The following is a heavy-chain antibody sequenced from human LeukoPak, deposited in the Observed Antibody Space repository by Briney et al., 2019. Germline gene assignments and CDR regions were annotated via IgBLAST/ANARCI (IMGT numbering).Heavy chain of an antibody. CDR1: GFTFSSYE. CDR3: AGDPPYDSGVGFDI. CDR2: ISSSGSTI. J-gene: IGHJ3*02. Sequence: PGGSLRLSCAASGFTFSSYEMNWVRQAPGKGLEWVSYISSSGSTIYYADSVKGRFTISRDNAKNSLYLQMNSLRAEDTAVYYCAGDPPYDSGVGFDIWGQGTMVTVSS. D-gene: IGHD3-3*01. V-gene: IGHV3-48*03.